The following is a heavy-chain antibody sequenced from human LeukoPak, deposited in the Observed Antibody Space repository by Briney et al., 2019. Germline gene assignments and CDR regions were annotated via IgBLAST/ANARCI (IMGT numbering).Heavy chain of an antibody. CDR1: GFTFSSYG. J-gene: IGHJ5*02. CDR3: ARGIAAAGANWFDP. CDR2: IGGST. V-gene: IGHV3-64*01. Sequence: GGSLRLSCAASGFTFSSYGMHWVRQAPGKGLEHVSAIGGSTYYANSVKGRFTISRDNSKNTLYLQMNSLRAEDTAVYYCARGIAAAGANWFDPWGQGTLVTVSS. D-gene: IGHD6-13*01.